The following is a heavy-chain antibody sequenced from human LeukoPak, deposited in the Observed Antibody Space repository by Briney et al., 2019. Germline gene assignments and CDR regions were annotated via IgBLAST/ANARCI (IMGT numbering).Heavy chain of an antibody. D-gene: IGHD3-9*01. CDR1: GFTFSSYD. V-gene: IGHV3-30-3*01. CDR2: ISYDGINK. Sequence: QSGGSLRLSCAASGFTFSSYDMHWVRQAPGKGLECVAFISYDGINKDYADSVKGRFIIFRDNSKNTVYLQMNSLRVEDTAVYYCVRSYWSYFEENAFDFWGQGTMVTVSS. CDR3: VRSYWSYFEENAFDF. J-gene: IGHJ3*01.